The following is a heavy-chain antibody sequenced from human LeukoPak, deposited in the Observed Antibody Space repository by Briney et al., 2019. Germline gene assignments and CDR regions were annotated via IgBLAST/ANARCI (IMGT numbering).Heavy chain of an antibody. V-gene: IGHV4-34*01. CDR2: INHSGST. J-gene: IGHJ4*02. CDR3: ARRRDFWSGYYYFDC. Sequence: SETLSLTCAVYGGSFSGYYWSWIRQPPGKGLEWIGEINHSGSTNYNPSLKSRVTISVDTSKNQFSLKLSSVTAADTAVYYCARRRDFWSGYYYFDCWGQGTLVTVSS. CDR1: GGSFSGYY. D-gene: IGHD3-3*01.